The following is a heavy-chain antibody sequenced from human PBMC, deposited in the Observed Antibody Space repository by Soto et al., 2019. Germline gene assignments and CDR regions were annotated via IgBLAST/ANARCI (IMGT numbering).Heavy chain of an antibody. D-gene: IGHD6-19*01. V-gene: IGHV3-7*01. CDR2: IKQDGSEK. CDR1: GFTFSSYW. CDR3: AREGGDSSGHLDY. J-gene: IGHJ4*02. Sequence: PGGSLRLSCAASGFTFSSYWMSWVRQAPGKGLEWVANIKQDGSEKYYVDSMKGRFTISKDNAKNSLYLQMNSLRAEDTAVYYCAREGGDSSGHLDYWGQGTLVTVSS.